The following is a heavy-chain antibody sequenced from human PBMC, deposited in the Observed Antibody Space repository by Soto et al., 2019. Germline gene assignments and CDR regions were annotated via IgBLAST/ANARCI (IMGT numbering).Heavy chain of an antibody. CDR2: IYYSGST. D-gene: IGHD2-2*01. J-gene: IGHJ5*02. V-gene: IGHV4-30-4*01. CDR1: GGSISSGDYY. CDR3: ERERTDGARLDP. Sequence: PSETLSLTCTVSGGSISSGDYYWSWIRQPPGKGLECIGYIYYSGSTYYNPSLKSRVTISVDTSKNQFSLKLSSVTAADTAVYYCERERTDGARLDPWGQGTLVTVSS.